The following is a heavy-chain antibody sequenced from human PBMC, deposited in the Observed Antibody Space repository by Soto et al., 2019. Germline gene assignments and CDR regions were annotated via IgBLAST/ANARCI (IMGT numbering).Heavy chain of an antibody. Sequence: QVQLQESGPGLVKPSGTLSLTCAVSGGSISSSNWWSWVRQPPGKGLEWIGEIYHSGSTNYNPSLKSRVTISVDKSKNQFSLKLSSVTAADTAVYYCARVQSYNWNYISNWFDPWGQGTLVTVSS. CDR1: GGSISSSNW. CDR3: ARVQSYNWNYISNWFDP. CDR2: IYHSGST. V-gene: IGHV4-4*02. J-gene: IGHJ5*02. D-gene: IGHD1-7*01.